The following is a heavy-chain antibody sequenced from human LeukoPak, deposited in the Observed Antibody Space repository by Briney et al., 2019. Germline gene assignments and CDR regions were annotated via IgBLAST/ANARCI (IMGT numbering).Heavy chain of an antibody. CDR3: AKCAKLRLPRYYYYMDV. CDR1: GFTFSSYA. CDR2: VSYDGSNK. V-gene: IGHV3-30*04. Sequence: GSLRLSCAASGFTFSSYAMHWVRQAPGKGLEWVAAVSYDGSNKYYADSVKGRFTISRDNSKNTLYLQMNSLRAEDTAVYYCAKCAKLRLPRYYYYMDVWGKGTTVTISS. D-gene: IGHD1-7*01. J-gene: IGHJ6*03.